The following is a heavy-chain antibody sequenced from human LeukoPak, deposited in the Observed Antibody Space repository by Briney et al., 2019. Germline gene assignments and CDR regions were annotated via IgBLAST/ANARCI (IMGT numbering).Heavy chain of an antibody. V-gene: IGHV1-2*02. J-gene: IGHJ4*02. CDR3: ARGYELPPPDY. CDR1: GYTFTGYY. D-gene: IGHD5-12*01. Sequence: ASVKVSCKASGYTFTGYYLHWVRQAPGQGLEWMGWINPDSGVTIYAQKFQGRVTMTRDTSISTAYMELSRLRSEDTAVYYCARGYELPPPDYWGQGTLVTVSS. CDR2: INPDSGVT.